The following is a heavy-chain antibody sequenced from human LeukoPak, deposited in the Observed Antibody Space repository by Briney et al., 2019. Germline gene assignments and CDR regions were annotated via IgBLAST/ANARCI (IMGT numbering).Heavy chain of an antibody. V-gene: IGHV1-18*01. J-gene: IGHJ4*02. Sequence: ASVKVSCKASGYTFTNYGITWVRQAPGQGLEWMGWISAYNGDTNYAQRFQGRITMTTDTSTTTAYMELRSLRSDDTAVYYCARDLSYGSGSYPWGYWGQGTLVTVSS. CDR3: ARDLSYGSGSYPWGY. CDR2: ISAYNGDT. D-gene: IGHD3-10*01. CDR1: GYTFTNYG.